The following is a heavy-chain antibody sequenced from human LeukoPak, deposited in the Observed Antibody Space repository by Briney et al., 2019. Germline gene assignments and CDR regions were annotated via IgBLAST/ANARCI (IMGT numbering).Heavy chain of an antibody. CDR2: IYYSGST. J-gene: IGHJ4*02. Sequence: TSETLSLTCTVSGGPISSYYWSWIRQPPGKGLEWIGYIYYSGSTNYNPSLKSRVTISVDTSKNQFSLKLSSVTAADTAVYYCAREVLGYYDSSGYFDYWGQGTLVTVSS. D-gene: IGHD3-22*01. CDR1: GGPISSYY. CDR3: AREVLGYYDSSGYFDY. V-gene: IGHV4-59*01.